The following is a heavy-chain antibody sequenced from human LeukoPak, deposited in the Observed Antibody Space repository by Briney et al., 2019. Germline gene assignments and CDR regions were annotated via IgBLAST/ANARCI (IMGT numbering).Heavy chain of an antibody. Sequence: SVKVSCKASGGTFSSYAISWVRQAPGQGLEWMGGIIPIFGTANYAQKFQGRVTITADESTSTAYMELSSLRSEDTAVYYCATSPTAMVRGVIDDAFDIWGQGTMVTVSS. J-gene: IGHJ3*02. CDR2: IIPIFGTA. V-gene: IGHV1-69*01. CDR1: GGTFSSYA. D-gene: IGHD3-10*01. CDR3: ATSPTAMVRGVIDDAFDI.